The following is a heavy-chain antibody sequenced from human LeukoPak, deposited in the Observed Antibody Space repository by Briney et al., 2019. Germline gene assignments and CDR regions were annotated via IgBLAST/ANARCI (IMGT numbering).Heavy chain of an antibody. D-gene: IGHD1-26*01. CDR3: ARDKIVGATNFDY. CDR1: GFTFSSYS. V-gene: IGHV3-7*03. J-gene: IGHJ4*02. Sequence: GSLRLSCAASGFTFSSYSMNWVRQAPGKGLEWVANTKQDGSERYYVDSVKGRFTISRDNAKNSLYLQMNSLRAEDTAVYYCARDKIVGATNFDYWGQGTLVTVSS. CDR2: TKQDGSER.